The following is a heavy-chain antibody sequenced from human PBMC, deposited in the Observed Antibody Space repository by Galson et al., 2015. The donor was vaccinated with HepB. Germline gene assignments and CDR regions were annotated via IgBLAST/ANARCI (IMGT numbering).Heavy chain of an antibody. Sequence: LRLSCAASGFTVSTNYMTWVRQAPGKGLEWFSVIHSAGATYYGDSVRGRFTISRDNSKNTLYLQMNGLRAEDTAVYYCARGYISLYSGLGYWGQGTLVTVSS. CDR1: GFTVSTNY. J-gene: IGHJ4*02. CDR2: IHSAGAT. V-gene: IGHV3-53*01. CDR3: ARGYISLYSGLGY. D-gene: IGHD3-16*01.